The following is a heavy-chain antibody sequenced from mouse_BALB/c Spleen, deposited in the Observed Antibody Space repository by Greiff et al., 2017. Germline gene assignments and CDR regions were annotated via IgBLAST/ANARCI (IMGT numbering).Heavy chain of an antibody. CDR1: GYTFTDYN. D-gene: IGHD2-3*01. V-gene: IGHV1S29*02. Sequence: VQLQQSGPELVKPGASVKISCKASGYTFTDYNMHWVKQSHGKSLAWIGYIYPYNGGTGYNQKFKSKATLAVDNSSSTAYMELRSLTSEDSAVYYSAREGTMDFDYWGQGTTLTVSS. CDR2: IYPYNGGT. J-gene: IGHJ2*01. CDR3: AREGTMDFDY.